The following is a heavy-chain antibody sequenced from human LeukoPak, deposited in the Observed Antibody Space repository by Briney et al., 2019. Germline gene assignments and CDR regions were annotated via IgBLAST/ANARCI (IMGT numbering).Heavy chain of an antibody. CDR3: ARGSRYYGMDV. D-gene: IGHD5/OR15-5a*01. V-gene: IGHV1-46*01. J-gene: IGHJ6*02. Sequence: ASVKVSCKASGYTFPSYFMHWVRQAPGQGLEWMGIINPTGGSTTYAQKFQGRVTMTRDTSTSTVYMELSSLRSDDTAVYYCARGSRYYGMDVWGQGTTVTVSS. CDR2: INPTGGST. CDR1: GYTFPSYF.